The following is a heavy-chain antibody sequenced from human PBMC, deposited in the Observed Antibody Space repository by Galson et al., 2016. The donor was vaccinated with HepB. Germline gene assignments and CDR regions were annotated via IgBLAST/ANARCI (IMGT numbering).Heavy chain of an antibody. J-gene: IGHJ3*02. CDR1: GFTLSTYA. CDR2: ISYDGSIK. V-gene: IGHV3-30-3*01. D-gene: IGHD3-16*01. CDR3: ARESGATNVRVFDI. Sequence: SLRLSCAASGFTLSTYAMYWVRQAPGKGLEWVAVISYDGSIKFYADSVKGRFTISRDNSKNTLYLQMNSLRAGDTALYYCARESGATNVRVFDIWGPGTMVTVSS.